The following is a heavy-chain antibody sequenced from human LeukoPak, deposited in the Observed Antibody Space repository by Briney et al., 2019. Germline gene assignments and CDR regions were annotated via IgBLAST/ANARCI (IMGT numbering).Heavy chain of an antibody. CDR3: ARDQAVTAVPLDY. D-gene: IGHD2-21*02. J-gene: IGHJ4*02. Sequence: PGGSLRLSCAASGFTFSSYWMHWVRQAPGKGLVWVSRINSDGSSTNYAEFVKGRFTISRDNAKNTLYLQMNSLRAEDTAVYYRARDQAVTAVPLDYWGQGTLVTVSS. CDR2: INSDGSST. CDR1: GFTFSSYW. V-gene: IGHV3-74*01.